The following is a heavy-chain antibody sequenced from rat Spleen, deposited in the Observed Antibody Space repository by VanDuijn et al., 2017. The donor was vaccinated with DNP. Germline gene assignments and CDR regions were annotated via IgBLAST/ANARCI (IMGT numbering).Heavy chain of an antibody. Sequence: QVQLKESGPGLVQPSQTLSLTCTVSGFSLTSNGVSWVRQSPGKGLEWMGIIWGDGNTDYNSALKSRLSINRDTSKSQVFLKMNSLQTDDTAIYYCTRESWGYVMDAWGQGASVTVSS. CDR1: GFSLTSNG. V-gene: IGHV2S75*01. D-gene: IGHD4-6*01. CDR3: TRESWGYVMDA. CDR2: IWGDGNT. J-gene: IGHJ4*01.